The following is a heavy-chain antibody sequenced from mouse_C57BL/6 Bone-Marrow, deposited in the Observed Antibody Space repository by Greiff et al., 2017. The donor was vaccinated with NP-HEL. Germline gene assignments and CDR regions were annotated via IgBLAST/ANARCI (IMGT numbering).Heavy chain of an antibody. J-gene: IGHJ3*01. CDR3: ARQGLRRGAWFAY. CDR1: GFTFSSYG. D-gene: IGHD2-4*01. Sequence: DVQLVESGGDLVKPGGSLKLSCAASGFTFSSYGMSWVRQTPDKRLEWVATISSGGSYTYYPDSVKGRFTISRDNAKNTLYLQMSSLKSEDTAMYYCARQGLRRGAWFAYWGQGTLVTVSA. CDR2: ISSGGSYT. V-gene: IGHV5-6*01.